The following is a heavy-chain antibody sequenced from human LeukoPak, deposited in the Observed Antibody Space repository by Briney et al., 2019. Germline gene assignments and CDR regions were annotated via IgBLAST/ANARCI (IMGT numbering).Heavy chain of an antibody. D-gene: IGHD2-15*01. V-gene: IGHV1-2*02. CDR2: INPNSGGT. CDR3: ARERISKDMVVVVADIDY. J-gene: IGHJ4*02. Sequence: ASVKVSCKASGYTFTGYYMHWVRQAPGQGLEWMGWINPNSGGTNYAQKFQGRVTMTRDTSISTAYMELSRLRSDDTAVYYCARERISKDMVVVVADIDYWGKGTLVTVSS. CDR1: GYTFTGYY.